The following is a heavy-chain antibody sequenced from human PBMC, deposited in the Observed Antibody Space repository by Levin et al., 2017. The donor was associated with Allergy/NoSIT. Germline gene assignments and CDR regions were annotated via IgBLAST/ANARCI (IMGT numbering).Heavy chain of an antibody. J-gene: IGHJ4*02. V-gene: IGHV4-34*01. CDR2: INHSGST. D-gene: IGHD6-19*01. Sequence: SETLSLTCAVYGGSFSGYYWSWIRQPPGKGLEWIGEINHSGSTNYNPSLKSRVTISVDTSKNQFPLKLSSVTAADTAVYYCARAGRSLSTVQYSSGWYKLGYYFDYWGQGTLVTVSS. CDR1: GGSFSGYY. CDR3: ARAGRSLSTVQYSSGWYKLGYYFDY.